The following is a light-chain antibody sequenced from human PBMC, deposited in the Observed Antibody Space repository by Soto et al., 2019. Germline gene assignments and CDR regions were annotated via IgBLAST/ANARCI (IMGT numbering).Light chain of an antibody. V-gene: IGKV3-15*01. CDR3: QQYINWPLT. J-gene: IGKJ4*01. CDR1: QSVNGD. CDR2: SAS. Sequence: ETVMTQSPATLSASPGESATLSCRASQSVNGDLAWYQQIPGQAPRLLIYSASTGATGGPARFSGSGSGTESTLTISSLQSEDFALYYCQQYINWPLTFGGGAKVEI.